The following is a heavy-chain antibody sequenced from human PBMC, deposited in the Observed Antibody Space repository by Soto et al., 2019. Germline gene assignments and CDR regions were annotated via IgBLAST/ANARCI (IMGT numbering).Heavy chain of an antibody. J-gene: IGHJ6*04. V-gene: IGHV3-66*04. D-gene: IGHD2-2*01. CDR2: IYSGGST. Sequence: QPGGSLRLSCAASGFTVSSNYMSWVRQAPGKGLEWVSVIYSGGSTYYADSVKGRFTISRDNSKNTLYLQMNSLRAEDTAVYYCARRTRWEIVVVPAALDVWGKGTTVTVSS. CDR3: ARRTRWEIVVVPAALDV. CDR1: GFTVSSNY.